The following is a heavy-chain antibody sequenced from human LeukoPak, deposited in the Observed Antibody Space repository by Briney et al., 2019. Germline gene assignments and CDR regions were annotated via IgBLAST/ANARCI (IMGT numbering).Heavy chain of an antibody. V-gene: IGHV4-59*01. J-gene: IGHJ4*02. Sequence: PSETLSLTCTVSGGSTSSYYWSWIRQPPGKGLEWIGYIYYSGSTNYNPSLKSRVTISVDTSKNQFSLKLSSVTAADMAVYYCAREGIHDYGDFRYFDYWGQGTLVTVSS. CDR3: AREGIHDYGDFRYFDY. CDR1: GGSTSSYY. CDR2: IYYSGST. D-gene: IGHD4-17*01.